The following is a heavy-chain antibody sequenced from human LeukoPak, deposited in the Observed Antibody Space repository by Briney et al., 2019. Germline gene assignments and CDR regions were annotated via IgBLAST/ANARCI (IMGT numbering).Heavy chain of an antibody. CDR3: AKDFHASSGYYLDY. D-gene: IGHD3-22*01. V-gene: IGHV4-31*03. CDR2: IYYTGST. Sequence: SETLSLTCTVSGGSISSGGYSWTWIRQHSGKGLEWIGYIYYTGSTYYNPSLKSRVTISVDTSKNQFSLKLSSVTAADTAVYYCAKDFHASSGYYLDYWGQGTLVTVSS. CDR1: GGSISSGGYS. J-gene: IGHJ4*02.